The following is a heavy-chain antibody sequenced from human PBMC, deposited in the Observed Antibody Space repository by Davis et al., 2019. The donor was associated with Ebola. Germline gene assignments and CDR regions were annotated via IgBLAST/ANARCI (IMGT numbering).Heavy chain of an antibody. D-gene: IGHD3-10*01. V-gene: IGHV1-18*01. CDR2: ISAYHGNT. Sequence: ASVKVSCKASGYTFTSYGISWVRQAPGQGLEWMGWISAYHGNTNYAQKLQDRVTMTTDTSTSTAYMELRSLRSDDTAVYYCARDMGMVQEANWFDPWGQGTLVTVSS. J-gene: IGHJ5*02. CDR3: ARDMGMVQEANWFDP. CDR1: GYTFTSYG.